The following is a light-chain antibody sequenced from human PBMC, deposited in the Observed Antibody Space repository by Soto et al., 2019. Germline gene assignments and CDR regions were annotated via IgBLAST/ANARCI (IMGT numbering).Light chain of an antibody. J-gene: IGLJ2*01. CDR2: DVT. Sequence: QSALTQPASVSGSPGQSITISCTGTSSDVGGYDYVSWYQQHPGKAPKIMIYDVTNRPSGVSNRFSGSKSGNTASLTISGLQADDEADYYCSSYTGSGTHVVFGGGTQLTVL. CDR1: SSDVGGYDY. V-gene: IGLV2-14*03. CDR3: SSYTGSGTHVV.